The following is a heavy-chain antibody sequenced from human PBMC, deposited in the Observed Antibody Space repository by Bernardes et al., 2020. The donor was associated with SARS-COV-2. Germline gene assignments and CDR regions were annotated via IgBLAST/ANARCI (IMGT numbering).Heavy chain of an antibody. CDR3: SRPGVSMIRGPPRRLSYGMDV. V-gene: IGHV4-39*01. CDR1: GGSISGSSYG. J-gene: IGHJ6*02. D-gene: IGHD3-10*01. Sequence: PEPLSLTCTVSGGSISGSSYGWAWLLHPPGKGLEWICTFYYSGKTYYNPALKSSITMSGDTSKNQFSLELRSVTAADPAVYYCSRPGVSMIRGPPRRLSYGMDVWGQGTTVTVSS. CDR2: FYYSGKT.